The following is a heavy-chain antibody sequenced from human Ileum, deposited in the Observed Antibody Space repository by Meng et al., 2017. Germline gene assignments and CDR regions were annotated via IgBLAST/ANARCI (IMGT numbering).Heavy chain of an antibody. J-gene: IGHJ4*02. CDR1: GFTFGGSA. D-gene: IGHD5-24*01. CDR2: IRSKTNNYAT. Sequence: GGSLRPSCAASGFTFGGSAMHWFRQASGKGLEWVGRIRSKTNNYATAYAASVRGRFTISRDDSNNTAYLQMNSLKTEDTAVYYCTSRANRDGYNDAFFDYWGQGTLVTVSS. CDR3: TSRANRDGYNDAFFDY. V-gene: IGHV3-73*01.